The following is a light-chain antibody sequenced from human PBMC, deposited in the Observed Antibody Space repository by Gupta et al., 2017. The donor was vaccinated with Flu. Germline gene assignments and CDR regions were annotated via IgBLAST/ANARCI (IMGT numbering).Light chain of an antibody. CDR1: SSDVGSYNL. Sequence: SALTQPASVSGSPGPSITISCTGTSSDVGSYNLVSWYQQHPGKAPKLMIYEGSKRPSGVSNRFSGSKSGNTASLTISGRQAEDEADYYCCSDAGSSTYVFGTGTKVTVL. V-gene: IGLV2-23*01. CDR2: EGS. CDR3: CSDAGSSTYV. J-gene: IGLJ1*01.